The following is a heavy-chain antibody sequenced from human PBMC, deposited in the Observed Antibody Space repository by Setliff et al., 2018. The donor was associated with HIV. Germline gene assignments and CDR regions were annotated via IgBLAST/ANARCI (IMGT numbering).Heavy chain of an antibody. CDR2: ITGRGGGGT. V-gene: IGHV3-23*01. J-gene: IGHJ6*03. CDR3: ARDREAMITGFYFYFYMDV. D-gene: IGHD3-16*01. Sequence: PGGSLRLSCAASGFTFKNHVMTWVRQAPGKGLEWVSSITGRGGGGTHYADSVKGRFTVSRDNSGSTLYLQMNSLRADDTAVYYCARDREAMITGFYFYFYMDVWGKGTTVTVSS. CDR1: GFTFKNHV.